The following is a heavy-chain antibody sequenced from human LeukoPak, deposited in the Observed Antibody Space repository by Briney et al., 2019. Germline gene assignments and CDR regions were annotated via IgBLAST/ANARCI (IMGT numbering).Heavy chain of an antibody. CDR2: ITGSSDKT. J-gene: IGHJ4*02. CDR1: GFTFNSYA. D-gene: IGHD6-13*01. CDR3: AKDLSSSWQIDY. Sequence: PGGSLRLSCAASGFTFNSYAMSWVRQAPGKGLEWVSGITGSSDKTFYADSVKGRFTISRDSSKNTMYLQMNSLRGEDSAVYYCAKDLSSSWQIDYWGQGTLVTVSS. V-gene: IGHV3-23*01.